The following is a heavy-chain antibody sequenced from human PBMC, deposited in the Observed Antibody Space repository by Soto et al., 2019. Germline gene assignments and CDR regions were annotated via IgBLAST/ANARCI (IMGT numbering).Heavy chain of an antibody. J-gene: IGHJ4*02. CDR2: VSGSGDKT. CDR1: GFIFKHYA. D-gene: IGHD3-10*01. V-gene: IGHV3-23*01. Sequence: VQLLDFGGGLVQPGGSLRLSCAASGFIFKHYAMNWIRQAPGKGLEWVSSVSGSGDKTYYADSVKGRFTISRDNSKNTLYLDMSSLRAEDTAIYYCATSWFDFLYHFDYWGQGALVLVSS. CDR3: ATSWFDFLYHFDY.